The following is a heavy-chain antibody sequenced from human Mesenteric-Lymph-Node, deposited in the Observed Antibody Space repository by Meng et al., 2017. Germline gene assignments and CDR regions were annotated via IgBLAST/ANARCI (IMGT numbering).Heavy chain of an antibody. CDR2: MHPNSGDT. D-gene: IGHD3-10*01. Sequence: VQVVQSGAEVKKPGASVKVSCKASGYTFTSYGISWVRQAPGQGLEWMGRMHPNSGDTTYAQKFQGRVTMTRDTSFTTAYVELSRLTSDDTAVYYCARGGMGLWFSFDYWGQGTLVTVSS. V-gene: IGHV1-2*06. CDR3: ARGGMGLWFSFDY. CDR1: GYTFTSYG. J-gene: IGHJ4*02.